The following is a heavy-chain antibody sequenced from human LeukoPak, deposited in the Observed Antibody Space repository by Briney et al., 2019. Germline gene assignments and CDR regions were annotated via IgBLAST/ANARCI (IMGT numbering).Heavy chain of an antibody. CDR3: AKDAPVAGTNPDY. Sequence: GGALRLSCAASGFTFSIYAMSWVRQAPGKGLEWVSAISGSGGSTYYAHSVKGRFTISRDNSKNTLYLQMNSLRAEDTAVYYCAKDAPVAGTNPDYWGQGTLVTVSS. V-gene: IGHV3-23*01. CDR1: GFTFSIYA. CDR2: ISGSGGST. J-gene: IGHJ4*02. D-gene: IGHD6-19*01.